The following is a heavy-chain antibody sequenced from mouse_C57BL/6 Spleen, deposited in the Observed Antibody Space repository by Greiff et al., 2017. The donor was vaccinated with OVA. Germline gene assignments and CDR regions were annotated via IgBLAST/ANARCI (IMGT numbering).Heavy chain of an antibody. J-gene: IGHJ1*03. D-gene: IGHD1-1*01. CDR2: IDPENGDT. V-gene: IGHV14-4*01. CDR3: TTGITTVSQPYWYFDV. Sequence: EVMLVESGAELVRPGASVKLSCTASGFNIKDDYMHWVKQRPEQGLEWIGWIDPENGDTEYASKFQGKATITADTSSNTAYLQLSSLTSEDTAVYYCTTGITTVSQPYWYFDVWGTGTTVTVSS. CDR1: GFNIKDDY.